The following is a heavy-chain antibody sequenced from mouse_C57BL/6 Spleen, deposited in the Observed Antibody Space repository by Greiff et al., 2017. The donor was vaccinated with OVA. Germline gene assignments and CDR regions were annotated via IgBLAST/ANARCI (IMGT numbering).Heavy chain of an antibody. D-gene: IGHD3-2*01. CDR2: IHPNSGST. V-gene: IGHV1-64*01. CDR3: ARGGQLQSMDY. CDR1: GYTFTSYW. Sequence: QVQLQQPGAELVKPGASVKLSCKASGYTFTSYWMHWVKQRPGQGLEWIGLIHPNSGSTNYNEKFKSKATLTVDKSSSTAYMQLSSLTSEDSAVYYCARGGQLQSMDYWGQGTSVTVSS. J-gene: IGHJ4*01.